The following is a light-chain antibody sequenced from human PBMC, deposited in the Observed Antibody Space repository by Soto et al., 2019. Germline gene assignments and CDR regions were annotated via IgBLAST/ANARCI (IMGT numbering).Light chain of an antibody. CDR2: EVS. Sequence: QSALTQPASVSGSRGQSITISCTGTSSDVGGYNYVSWYQQHPGKAPKLLIYEVSNRPSGVSHRFSGSKSGNTASLTISGLQAEDEADYYCSSYTITNILSYVFGTGTKLTVL. CDR1: SSDVGGYNY. CDR3: SSYTITNILSYV. V-gene: IGLV2-14*01. J-gene: IGLJ1*01.